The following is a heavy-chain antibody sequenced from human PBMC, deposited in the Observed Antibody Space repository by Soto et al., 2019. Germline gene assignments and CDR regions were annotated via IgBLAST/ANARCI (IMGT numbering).Heavy chain of an antibody. V-gene: IGHV1-69*13. CDR3: ARDPPVVPAAHGKIWFDP. D-gene: IGHD2-2*01. Sequence: GASVKVSCKASGCTFSSYAISWVRQAPGQGLEWMGGIIPIFGTANYAQKFQGRVTITADESTSTAYMELSSLRSEDTAVYYCARDPPVVPAAHGKIWFDPWGQGTLVTVSS. J-gene: IGHJ5*02. CDR2: IIPIFGTA. CDR1: GCTFSSYA.